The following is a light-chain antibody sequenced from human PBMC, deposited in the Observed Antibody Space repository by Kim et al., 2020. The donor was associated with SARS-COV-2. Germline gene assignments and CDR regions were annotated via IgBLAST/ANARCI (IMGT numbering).Light chain of an antibody. V-gene: IGKV1-5*03. CDR3: KQYKSYPWT. Sequence: DIQMTQSPSTLSASVGDRVTITFRASQSISSWLAWYQQKPGKAPKVLIYKASGLESGVPSRFSGSGSGTEFTLTISSLQPDDFATYYCKQYKSYPWTFGQGNKVDIK. J-gene: IGKJ1*01. CDR2: KAS. CDR1: QSISSW.